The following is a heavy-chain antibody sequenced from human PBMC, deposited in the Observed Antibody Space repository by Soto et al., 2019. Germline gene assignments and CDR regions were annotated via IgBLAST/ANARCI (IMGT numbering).Heavy chain of an antibody. Sequence: PSETLSLTCTVSGGSISSYYWSWIRQPPGKGLEWIGYIYYSGSTNYNPSLKSRVTISVDTSMNQFSLKLSSMTAADTAVYYCARSAYYYYGMHVWGQGTTVTVSS. CDR3: ARSAYYYYGMHV. CDR2: IYYSGST. V-gene: IGHV4-59*01. J-gene: IGHJ6*02. CDR1: GGSISSYY.